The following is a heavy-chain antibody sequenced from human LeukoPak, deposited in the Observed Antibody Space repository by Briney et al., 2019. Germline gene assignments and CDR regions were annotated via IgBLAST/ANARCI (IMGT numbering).Heavy chain of an antibody. CDR2: IYYSGST. J-gene: IGHJ5*02. CDR3: ARGRRERFDP. Sequence: PSETLSLTCTVSGGSISSGGYYWSWIRQHPGKGLEWIGYIYYSGSTYYNPSLKSRVTISVDTSKNQFSLKLSSVTAADTAVYYCARGRRERFDPWGQGTLVTVSS. CDR1: GGSISSGGYY. V-gene: IGHV4-31*03.